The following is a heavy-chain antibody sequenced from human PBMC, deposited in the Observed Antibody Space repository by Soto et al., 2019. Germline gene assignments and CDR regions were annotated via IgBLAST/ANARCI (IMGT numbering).Heavy chain of an antibody. V-gene: IGHV3-30*18. CDR1: GFTFSNYG. CDR3: VKDRSRDTSGYYPPNFDY. J-gene: IGHJ4*02. D-gene: IGHD3-22*01. CDR2: ISYDGSNK. Sequence: QVQLVESGGGVVQPGRALRLSCAASGFTFSNYGMHWVRQAPGKGLEWVAVISYDGSNKYYADSVKGRFTISRDNSKNTLSLQMNSLRAEDTAVYYCVKDRSRDTSGYYPPNFDYWGQGTLVTVSS.